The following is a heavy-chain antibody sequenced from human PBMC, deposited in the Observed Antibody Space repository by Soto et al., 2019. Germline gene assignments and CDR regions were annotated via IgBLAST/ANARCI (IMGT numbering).Heavy chain of an antibody. V-gene: IGHV4-39*01. CDR1: GGSISDSSYF. CDR2: IYYSGST. CDR3: ARRGVSSYYSNH. Sequence: SETLSLTCTVSGGSISDSSYFWDWIRQPPGKGLEWIGNIYYSGSTYYNLSLKSRVTISVDTSKNQFSLKLSSVTAADTAVYYCARRGVSSYYSNHWGLGTLVTVSS. J-gene: IGHJ5*02. D-gene: IGHD2-15*01.